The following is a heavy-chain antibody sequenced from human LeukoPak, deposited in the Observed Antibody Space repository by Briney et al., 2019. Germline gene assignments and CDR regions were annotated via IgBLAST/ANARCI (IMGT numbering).Heavy chain of an antibody. V-gene: IGHV3-33*06. Sequence: GGSLRLSCAASGFTFSSYGMHWVRQAPGKGLEWVAVIWYDGSNKYYADPVKGRFTISRDNSKNTLYLQMNSLRAEDTAVYYCAKDHEQWLGQDYFDYWGQGTLVTVSS. CDR1: GFTFSSYG. CDR2: IWYDGSNK. D-gene: IGHD6-19*01. CDR3: AKDHEQWLGQDYFDY. J-gene: IGHJ4*02.